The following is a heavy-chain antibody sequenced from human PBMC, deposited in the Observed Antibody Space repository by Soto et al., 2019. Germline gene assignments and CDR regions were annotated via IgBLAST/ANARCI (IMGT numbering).Heavy chain of an antibody. CDR2: IIPIFGTA. CDR3: AVRGYYYYGMDV. CDR1: GGAFSGYA. D-gene: IGHD3-16*01. Sequence: QVQRVQSGAEVKKPGSSVKVSCKASGGAFSGYAISWVRQAPGQGLEWMGGIIPIFGTANYAQKFQGRVTITADESTSTAYMELSSLRSEDTAVYYCAVRGYYYYGMDVWGQGTTVTVSS. V-gene: IGHV1-69*12. J-gene: IGHJ6*02.